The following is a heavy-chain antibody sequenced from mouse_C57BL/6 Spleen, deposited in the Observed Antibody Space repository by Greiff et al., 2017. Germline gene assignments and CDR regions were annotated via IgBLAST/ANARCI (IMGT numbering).Heavy chain of an antibody. Sequence: VKLVESGPELVRPGVSVKISCKGSGYTFTDYAMHWVKQSHAKSLEWIGVISTYYGDASYNQKFKDKATMTVDKSSSTAYMELARLTSEDAAVYYCARSHYPWYFDVWGTGTTVTVSS. CDR1: GYTFTDYA. CDR2: ISTYYGDA. D-gene: IGHD5-5*01. J-gene: IGHJ1*03. V-gene: IGHV1-67*01. CDR3: ARSHYPWYFDV.